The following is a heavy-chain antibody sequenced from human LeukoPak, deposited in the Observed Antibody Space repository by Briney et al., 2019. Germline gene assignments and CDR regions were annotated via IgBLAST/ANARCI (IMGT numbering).Heavy chain of an antibody. CDR3: AKDGGLHLYYYYNYMDI. J-gene: IGHJ6*03. CDR1: GFALNTCG. V-gene: IGHV3-30*02. CDR2: IRYDGSYE. D-gene: IGHD5-24*01. Sequence: GGCLRLSCAATGFALNTCGMHWVRQGPGKGLEWVAFIRYDGSYEYYTDSVKGRFTISRDNSKTTLYLQMNSLRSEDTAVYYCAKDGGLHLYYYYNYMDIWGKGTTVTVSS.